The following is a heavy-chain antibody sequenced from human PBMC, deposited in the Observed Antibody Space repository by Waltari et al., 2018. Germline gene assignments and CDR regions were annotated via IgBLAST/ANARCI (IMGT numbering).Heavy chain of an antibody. CDR3: ARQNYYDSSGYYYYYYYGMDV. J-gene: IGHJ6*02. CDR1: GGSFSGYY. Sequence: QVQLQQWGAGLLKPSETLSLTCAVYGGSFSGYYWSWIRQPPGKGLEWIGEINHSGSTNYNPSLKSRVTISVDTSKNQFSLKLSSVTAADTAVYYCARQNYYDSSGYYYYYYYGMDVWGQGTTVTVSS. V-gene: IGHV4-34*01. D-gene: IGHD3-22*01. CDR2: INHSGST.